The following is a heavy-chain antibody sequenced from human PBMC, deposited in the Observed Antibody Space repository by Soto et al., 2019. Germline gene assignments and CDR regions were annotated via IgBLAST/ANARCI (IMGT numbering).Heavy chain of an antibody. D-gene: IGHD1-26*01. CDR3: ARDTLVGATPFDY. CDR2: ISSSSSYI. CDR1: GFTFSSYS. V-gene: IGHV3-21*01. Sequence: EVQLVESGGGLVKPGGSLRLSCAASGFTFSSYSMNWVRQAPGKGLEWVSSISSSSSYIYYADSVKGRFTISRDNAKNSLYLQMNSLRAEDTAVYYCARDTLVGATPFDYWGQGTLVTVSS. J-gene: IGHJ4*02.